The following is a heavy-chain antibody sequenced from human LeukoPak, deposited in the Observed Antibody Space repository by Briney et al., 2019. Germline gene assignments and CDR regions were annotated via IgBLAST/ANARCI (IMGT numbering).Heavy chain of an antibody. J-gene: IGHJ5*02. CDR3: AREGVIAVAGTGWFDP. CDR1: GGSISSYY. D-gene: IGHD6-19*01. Sequence: PSETLSLTCTVSGGSISSYYWSWIRQPPGKGLEWIGYIYYSGSTNYNPSLKSRVTISVDTSKNQFSLKLSSVTAADTAVYYCAREGVIAVAGTGWFDPWGQGTLVTVSS. V-gene: IGHV4-59*01. CDR2: IYYSGST.